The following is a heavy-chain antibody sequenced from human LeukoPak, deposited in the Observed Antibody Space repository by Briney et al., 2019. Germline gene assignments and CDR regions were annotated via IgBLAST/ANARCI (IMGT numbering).Heavy chain of an antibody. CDR2: IYPGDSDT. CDR3: ARLLRPSWYYYDTWSYYFDY. J-gene: IGHJ4*02. CDR1: GYSFTSYW. V-gene: IGHV5-51*01. Sequence: GESLKISCKGSGYSFTSYWIGWARQMPGKGLEWMGIIYPGDSDTRYSPSFQGQVTISADKSISTAYLQWSSLKASDTAMYYCARLLRPSWYYYDTWSYYFDYWGQGTLVTVSS. D-gene: IGHD3-22*01.